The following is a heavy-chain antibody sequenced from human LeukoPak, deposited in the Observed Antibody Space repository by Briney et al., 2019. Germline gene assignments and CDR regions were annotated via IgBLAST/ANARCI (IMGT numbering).Heavy chain of an antibody. J-gene: IGHJ4*02. V-gene: IGHV3-21*01. CDR1: GFTFSSYS. D-gene: IGHD6-13*01. CDR3: ARAPPRHSSSWTGPFDY. CDR2: ISSSSSYI. Sequence: GGSLRPPCAASGFTFSSYSMNWVRQAPGKGLEWVSSISSSSSYIYYADSVKGRFTISRDNAKNSLYLQMNSLRAEDTAVYYCARAPPRHSSSWTGPFDYWGQGTLVTVSS.